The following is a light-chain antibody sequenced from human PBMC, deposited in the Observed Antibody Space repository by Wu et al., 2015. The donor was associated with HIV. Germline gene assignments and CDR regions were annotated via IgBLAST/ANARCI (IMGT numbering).Light chain of an antibody. J-gene: IGKJ2*03. CDR1: QGISTY. Sequence: DIQLTQSPSFLSASVGDRVSITCRASQGISTYLAWYQQKPGKAPKLLIYTASTLQTGVPSRFSGSGSGTEFTLSISSLQPDDFATYYCQQYSSYQNSFGQGTKLEI. V-gene: IGKV1-9*01. CDR3: QQYSSYQNS. CDR2: TAS.